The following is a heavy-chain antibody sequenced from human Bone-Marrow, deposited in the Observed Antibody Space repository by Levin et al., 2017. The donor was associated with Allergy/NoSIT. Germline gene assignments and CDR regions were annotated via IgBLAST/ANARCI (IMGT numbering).Heavy chain of an antibody. V-gene: IGHV4-59*01. CDR1: GGTISSNY. D-gene: IGHD1-26*01. J-gene: IGHJ4*02. CDR2: ISYSGST. Sequence: PSQTLSLTCTVSGGTISSNYWSWIRQPPGKGLEWIGYISYSGSTNYNPSLKSRVTISVDTSKNQLSLKLSSVTAADTAVYFCARGVGQNDYWGQGTLVTVSS. CDR3: ARGVGQNDY.